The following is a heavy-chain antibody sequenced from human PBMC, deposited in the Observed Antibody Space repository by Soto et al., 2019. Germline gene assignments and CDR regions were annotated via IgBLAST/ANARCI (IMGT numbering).Heavy chain of an antibody. V-gene: IGHV3-11*06. Sequence: TGGSLRLSCAASGFTFSDYYMSWIRQAPGKGLEWVSYISSSSSYTNYADSVKGRFTISRDNAKNSLYLQMNSLRAEDTAVYYCARAEGSGSYYIPLQFGMDVWGQGTTVTVSS. D-gene: IGHD3-10*01. CDR2: ISSSSSYT. CDR3: ARAEGSGSYYIPLQFGMDV. CDR1: GFTFSDYY. J-gene: IGHJ6*02.